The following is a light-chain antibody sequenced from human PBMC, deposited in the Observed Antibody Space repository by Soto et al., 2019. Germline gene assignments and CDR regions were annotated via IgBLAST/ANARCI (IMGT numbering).Light chain of an antibody. J-gene: IGKJ1*01. Sequence: DVQQRQPPSTLSAPVGERVTIPLRASQSISSWLAWYQQKPSKSPKLLIYDASILESGVPSRFSGSGSGTEFTLTISSMQSDDFATYYCQQYNSYSRTFGQGTKVDIK. CDR2: DAS. CDR1: QSISSW. V-gene: IGKV1-5*01. CDR3: QQYNSYSRT.